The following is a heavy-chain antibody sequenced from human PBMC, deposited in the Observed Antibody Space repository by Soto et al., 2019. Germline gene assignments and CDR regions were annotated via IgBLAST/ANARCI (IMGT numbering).Heavy chain of an antibody. CDR1: GFTFSSYA. Sequence: EVRLLESGGGLVQPGGSRRLSCAASGFTFSSYAMSWVRQAPGKGLEWVSAIGGSGGNTYYADSAKGRFTISRDNSKNTLYLQMNGLRAEDTAVYYCAKDRSNAWYGVGFWGQGTLVTVSS. J-gene: IGHJ4*02. CDR2: IGGSGGNT. D-gene: IGHD6-19*01. CDR3: AKDRSNAWYGVGF. V-gene: IGHV3-23*01.